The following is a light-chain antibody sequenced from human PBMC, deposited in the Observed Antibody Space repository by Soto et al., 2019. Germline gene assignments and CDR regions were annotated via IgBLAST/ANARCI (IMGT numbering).Light chain of an antibody. CDR3: SSYTSTSTWV. CDR1: SSDVGGYQY. CDR2: DVS. V-gene: IGLV2-14*01. J-gene: IGLJ3*02. Sequence: QSVVTQPASVSGSPGQSITISCTGTSSDVGGYQYVSWYQQHPGKAPKLMIYDVSNRPSGVSNRFSGSKSGNTASLTISGLQAEDEADYYCSSYTSTSTWVFGGGTKVTVL.